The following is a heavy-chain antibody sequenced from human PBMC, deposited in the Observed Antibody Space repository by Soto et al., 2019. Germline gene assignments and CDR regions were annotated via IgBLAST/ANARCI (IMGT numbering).Heavy chain of an antibody. J-gene: IGHJ6*02. CDR1: QFTFNIDV. D-gene: IGHD1-20*01. CDR3: ARDNWNGAYYGLDV. CDR2: MSGSGASI. V-gene: IGHV3-23*01. Sequence: EVQLLESGGXLVQSGESLTLSCVASQFTFNIDVMTWVRQAPGKGLEWVSSMSGSGASIYYADSVKGRFTISRDKSKKTLYLQMNSLRAEDTAVYWCARDNWNGAYYGLDVWGQGTTVTVS.